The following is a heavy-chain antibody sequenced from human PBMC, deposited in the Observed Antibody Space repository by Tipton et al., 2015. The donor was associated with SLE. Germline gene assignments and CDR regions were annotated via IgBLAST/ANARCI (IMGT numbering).Heavy chain of an antibody. V-gene: IGHV4-59*11. CDR3: ARSPYYDFWPYMDV. Sequence: TLSLTCTVSAGSISRHYWSWIRQPPGKGLEWIGYISYSGSTNYNPSLKSRISISVDTSKNQFSLKLSSVTAADTAVYYCARSPYYDFWPYMDVWGKGTTVTVSS. CDR1: AGSISRHY. D-gene: IGHD3-3*01. CDR2: ISYSGST. J-gene: IGHJ6*03.